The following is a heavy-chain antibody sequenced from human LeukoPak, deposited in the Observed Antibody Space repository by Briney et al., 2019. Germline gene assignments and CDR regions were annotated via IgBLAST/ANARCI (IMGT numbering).Heavy chain of an antibody. Sequence: PGGSLRLSRAASGFTFSSYAMHWVRQAPGKGLEWVAVISYDGSNKYYADSVKGRFTISRDNSNNTLYLQMNSLRAEDTAVYYCAREIDSSGSEIDYWGQGTLVTVSS. CDR3: AREIDSSGSEIDY. D-gene: IGHD6-19*01. V-gene: IGHV3-30-3*01. CDR2: ISYDGSNK. J-gene: IGHJ4*02. CDR1: GFTFSSYA.